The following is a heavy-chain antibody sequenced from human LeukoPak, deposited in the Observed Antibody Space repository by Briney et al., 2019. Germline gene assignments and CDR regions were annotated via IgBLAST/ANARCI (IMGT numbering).Heavy chain of an antibody. CDR2: INHSGST. Sequence: SETLSLTCAVYGGSFSGYYWSWIRQPPGKGLEWIGEINHSGSTNYNPSLKSRVTISVDTSKNQFSLKLSSVTAADTAVYYCAGTAYSYASTGFDYWGQGTLVTVSS. V-gene: IGHV4-34*01. CDR3: AGTAYSYASTGFDY. CDR1: GGSFSGYY. J-gene: IGHJ4*02. D-gene: IGHD5-18*01.